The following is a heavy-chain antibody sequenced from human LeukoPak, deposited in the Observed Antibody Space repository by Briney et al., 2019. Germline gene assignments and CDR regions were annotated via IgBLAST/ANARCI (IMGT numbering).Heavy chain of an antibody. CDR1: GGSISSSNW. V-gene: IGHV4-4*02. CDR2: IYHSGST. J-gene: IGHJ4*02. D-gene: IGHD6-19*01. Sequence: PSGTLSLTCAVSGGSISSSNWWSWVRQPPGKGLEWIGEIYHSGSTNYNPSLKSRVTISVDKSKNQFSLKLSSVTAADTAVYYCARVSPSPRYSSVWYGIDYWGQGTLVTVSS. CDR3: ARVSPSPRYSSVWYGIDY.